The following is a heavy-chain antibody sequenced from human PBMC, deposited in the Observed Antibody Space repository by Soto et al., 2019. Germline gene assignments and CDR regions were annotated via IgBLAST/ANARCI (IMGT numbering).Heavy chain of an antibody. V-gene: IGHV5-51*01. CDR3: ARIARYCTNGVCYINWFDP. Sequence: GESLKISCKGSGYSFTSYWIGWVRQMPGKGLEWMGIIYPGDSDTRYSPSFQGQVTISADKSISTAYLQWSSLKASDTAMYYCARIARYCTNGVCYINWFDPWGQGTLVTVSS. CDR2: IYPGDSDT. J-gene: IGHJ5*02. CDR1: GYSFTSYW. D-gene: IGHD2-8*01.